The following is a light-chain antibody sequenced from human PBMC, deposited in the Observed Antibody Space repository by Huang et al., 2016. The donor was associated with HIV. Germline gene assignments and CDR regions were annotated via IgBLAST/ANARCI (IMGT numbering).Light chain of an antibody. Sequence: IRMTQSPSSLSASTGDRVTITCRANQDINNVLARYQQRPGSVPKLLIYAASTLQSGVPSRFSGNGSGTDFTLTIGCLHSEDVATYYCQQYDIHPLTFGPGTRVDIK. V-gene: IGKV1-8*01. CDR2: AAS. CDR3: QQYDIHPLT. J-gene: IGKJ3*01. CDR1: QDINNV.